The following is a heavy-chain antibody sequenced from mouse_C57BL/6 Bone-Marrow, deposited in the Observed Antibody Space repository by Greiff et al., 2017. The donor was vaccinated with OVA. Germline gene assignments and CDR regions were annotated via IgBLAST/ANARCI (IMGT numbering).Heavy chain of an antibody. CDR1: GYTFTSYG. D-gene: IGHD1-1*01. CDR3: AKGYYGSSWFAY. CDR2: IYPRSGNT. Sequence: VQLQQSGAELARPGASVKLSCKASGYTFTSYGISWVKQRTGQGLEWIGEIYPRSGNTYYNEKFKGKATLTADKSSSTAYMELRSLTSEDSAVYFCAKGYYGSSWFAYWGQGTLVTDSA. J-gene: IGHJ3*01. V-gene: IGHV1-81*01.